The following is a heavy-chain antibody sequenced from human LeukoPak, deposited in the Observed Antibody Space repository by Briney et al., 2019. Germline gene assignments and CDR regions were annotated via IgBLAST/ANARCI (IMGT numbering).Heavy chain of an antibody. Sequence: GASVKVSCKASGYTFTGYYMHWVRQAPGQGLEWMGWINPNSGGTNYAQKFQGRVTINRNTSISTAYMEVSSLRYEDTAVYYCARRAVDNSYYYYMDVWGKGTTVTVSS. CDR2: INPNSGGT. J-gene: IGHJ6*03. CDR3: ARRAVDNSYYYYMDV. CDR1: GYTFTGYY. V-gene: IGHV1-2*02. D-gene: IGHD6-19*01.